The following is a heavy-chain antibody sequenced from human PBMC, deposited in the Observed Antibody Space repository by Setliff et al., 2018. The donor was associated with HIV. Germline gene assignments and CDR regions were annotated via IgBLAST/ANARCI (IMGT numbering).Heavy chain of an antibody. J-gene: IGHJ3*02. V-gene: IGHV1-69*10. CDR3: GIAVAGTYAFDI. CDR1: GGTSSTYA. Sequence: SVKVSCKASGGTSSTYAINWVRQAPGQGLEWMGQIIPILEITSYAQKFQGRVTITADKSTSTAYMELSSLRPEDTAVYYCGIAVAGTYAFDIWGQGTMVTVSS. D-gene: IGHD6-19*01. CDR2: IIPILEIT.